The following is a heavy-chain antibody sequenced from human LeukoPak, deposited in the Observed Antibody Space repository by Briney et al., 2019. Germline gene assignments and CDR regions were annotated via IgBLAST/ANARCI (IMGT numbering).Heavy chain of an antibody. J-gene: IGHJ2*01. Sequence: SQTLSLTCTVSGDSISRGDYYWSWLRQPPGKGLEWIGYIYYSGSTYYNPSLKRRVIISVDTSKNQFSLKLSSVTAADTAVYYFAREGCSTTSCYGYFDLWGRGTLVTVSS. V-gene: IGHV4-30-4*01. CDR3: AREGCSTTSCYGYFDL. CDR1: GDSISRGDYY. D-gene: IGHD2-2*01. CDR2: IYYSGST.